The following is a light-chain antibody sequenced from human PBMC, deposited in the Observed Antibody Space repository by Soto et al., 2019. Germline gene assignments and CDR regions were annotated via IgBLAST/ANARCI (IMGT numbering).Light chain of an antibody. Sequence: QSAPTQPASVSGSPGQSITISCTGTSSDVGGYNYVSWFQHHPGKAPKLIIYEVSYRPSGVSARFSGSKSGDTASLTISGLQAEDEADYYCSSFTNTITRYAFGTGTKVTVL. CDR3: SSFTNTITRYA. CDR1: SSDVGGYNY. CDR2: EVS. V-gene: IGLV2-14*01. J-gene: IGLJ1*01.